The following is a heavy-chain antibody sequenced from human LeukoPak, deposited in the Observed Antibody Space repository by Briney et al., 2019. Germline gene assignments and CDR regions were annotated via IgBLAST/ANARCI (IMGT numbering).Heavy chain of an antibody. Sequence: GGSLRLSCAASGFTFSSYWMNWARQAPGKGLEWVASINHNGNVNYYVDSVKGRFTISRDNAKNSLYLQMNSLRAEDTAVYYCAKVRWQWPRFDAFDIWGQGTMVTVSS. CDR3: AKVRWQWPRFDAFDI. V-gene: IGHV3-7*03. J-gene: IGHJ3*02. D-gene: IGHD6-19*01. CDR1: GFTFSSYW. CDR2: INHNGNVN.